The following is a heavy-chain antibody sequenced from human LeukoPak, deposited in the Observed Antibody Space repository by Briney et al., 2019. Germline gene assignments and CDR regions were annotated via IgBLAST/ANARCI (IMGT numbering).Heavy chain of an antibody. CDR1: GGTFSNYA. CDR2: IIPILGIA. Sequence: SVKFSCKASGGTFSNYAIDWVRQAPGQGLEWMGRIIPILGIANYAQKFQGRVTITADKSTSTAYMELSSLRSEDTAVYYCAVGDYLGYWGQGTLVTVSS. CDR3: AVGDYLGY. D-gene: IGHD4-17*01. J-gene: IGHJ4*02. V-gene: IGHV1-69*04.